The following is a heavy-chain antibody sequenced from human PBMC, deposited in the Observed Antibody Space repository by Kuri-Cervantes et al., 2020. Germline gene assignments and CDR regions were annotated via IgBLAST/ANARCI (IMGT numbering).Heavy chain of an antibody. V-gene: IGHV3-7*03. CDR2: IKHDGSAK. CDR1: GFTFSSYS. J-gene: IGHJ3*02. D-gene: IGHD5-18*01. CDR3: AKEVSYEDDAFDI. Sequence: GESLKISCAASGFTFSSYSMNWVRQAPGKGLEWVANIKHDGSAKDYLDSVKGRFTISRDNAKNSLYLQMNSLRAEDTAVYYCAKEVSYEDDAFDIWGQGQWSPSPQ.